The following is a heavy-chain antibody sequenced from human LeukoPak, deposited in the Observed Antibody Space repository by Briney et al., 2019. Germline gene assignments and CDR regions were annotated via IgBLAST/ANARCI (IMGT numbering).Heavy chain of an antibody. CDR3: ASIHIEPGYYFGSFDY. CDR1: GFTFSSYA. V-gene: IGHV3-23*01. CDR2: ISGSGDST. Sequence: GGSLRLSCAASGFTFSSYAMSWVRQAPGKGLEWVSAISGSGDSTYYADSVKGRFTISRDNSKNTVYLQMNSLRAEDTAVYYCASIHIEPGYYFGSFDYWGQGKLVTVSS. J-gene: IGHJ4*02. D-gene: IGHD3-10*01.